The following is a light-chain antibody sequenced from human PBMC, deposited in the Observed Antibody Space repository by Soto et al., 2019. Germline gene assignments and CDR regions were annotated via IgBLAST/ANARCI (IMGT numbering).Light chain of an antibody. V-gene: IGKV3-20*01. J-gene: IGKJ4*01. CDR2: GAS. Sequence: EIVLTQSPATLSVSPGERATLSCRASQSVSSSYLAWYPQKPGQAPRLLIYGASSRATGIPDRFSGSGSGTDFTLTISRLEPEDFAVYYCQQYNDWPLTFGGGTKVDI. CDR3: QQYNDWPLT. CDR1: QSVSSSY.